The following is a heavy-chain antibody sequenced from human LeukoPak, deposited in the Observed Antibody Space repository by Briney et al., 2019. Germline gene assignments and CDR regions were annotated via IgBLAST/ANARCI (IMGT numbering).Heavy chain of an antibody. J-gene: IGHJ6*03. CDR2: INHSGST. Sequence: SETLSLTCAVYGGSFSGYYWSWIRQPPGKGLEWIGEINHSGSTNYNPSLKSRVTISVDTSKNQFSLKLSSVTAADTAVYYCARADYYYYMDVWGKGTTVTVSS. CDR1: GGSFSGYY. CDR3: ARADYYYYMDV. V-gene: IGHV4-34*01.